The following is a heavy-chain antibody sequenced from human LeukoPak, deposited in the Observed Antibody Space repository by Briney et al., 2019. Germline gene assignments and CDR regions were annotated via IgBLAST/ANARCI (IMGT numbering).Heavy chain of an antibody. V-gene: IGHV1-2*02. D-gene: IGHD6-13*01. J-gene: IGHJ5*02. CDR1: GYTFTGYY. Sequence: ASVKVSCKASGYTFTGYYMHWVRQAPGQGLEWMGWINPNSGGTNYAQKFQGRVTMTRDTSISTVYMELSRLRSDDTAVYYCARAYSSRTSPYNWFDPWGQGTLVTVSS. CDR3: ARAYSSRTSPYNWFDP. CDR2: INPNSGGT.